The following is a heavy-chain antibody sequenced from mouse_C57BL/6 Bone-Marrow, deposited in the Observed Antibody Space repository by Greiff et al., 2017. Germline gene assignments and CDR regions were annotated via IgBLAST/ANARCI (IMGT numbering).Heavy chain of an antibody. Sequence: VQLQQPGAELVRPGTSVKLSCKASGYTFTSYWMHWVKQRPGQGLEWIGVIDPSDSYTNYNQKFKGKATLTVDTSSSTAYMQLSSLTSEDSAVYYCARGGPAYYSSGYFDVWGTGTTVTVSS. D-gene: IGHD2-5*01. CDR1: GYTFTSYW. V-gene: IGHV1-59*01. J-gene: IGHJ1*03. CDR2: IDPSDSYT. CDR3: ARGGPAYYSSGYFDV.